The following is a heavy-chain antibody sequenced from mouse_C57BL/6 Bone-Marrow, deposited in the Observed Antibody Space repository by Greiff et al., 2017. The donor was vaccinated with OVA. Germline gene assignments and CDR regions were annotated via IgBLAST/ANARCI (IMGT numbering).Heavy chain of an antibody. J-gene: IGHJ3*01. Sequence: VQLQQSGAELVRPGASVTLSCKASGYTFTDYEMHWVKQTPVHGLEWIGAIDPETGGTAYNQKFKGKAILTADKSSSTAYMELRSLTSEDSAAYYCTRGGDYSNYGPWFAYWGQGTLVTVSA. CDR3: TRGGDYSNYGPWFAY. CDR2: IDPETGGT. V-gene: IGHV1-15*01. D-gene: IGHD2-5*01. CDR1: GYTFTDYE.